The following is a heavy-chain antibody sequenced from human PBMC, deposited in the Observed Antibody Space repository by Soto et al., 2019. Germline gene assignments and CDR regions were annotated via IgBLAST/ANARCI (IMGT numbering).Heavy chain of an antibody. D-gene: IGHD6-19*01. V-gene: IGHV1-69*13. CDR1: GGTFSSYA. CDR3: ARENIAVAGLIDY. CDR2: IIPIFGTA. J-gene: IGHJ4*02. Sequence: SVKVSCKASGGTFSSYAISWVRQAPGQGLEWMGGIIPIFGTANYAQKFQGRVTITADESTSTAYMELSSLRSEDTAVYYCARENIAVAGLIDYWGQGTLVTVSS.